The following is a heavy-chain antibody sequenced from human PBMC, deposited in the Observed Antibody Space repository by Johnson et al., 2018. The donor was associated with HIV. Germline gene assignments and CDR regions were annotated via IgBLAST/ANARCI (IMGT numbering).Heavy chain of an antibody. J-gene: IGHJ3*02. V-gene: IGHV3-NL1*01. Sequence: QVQLVESGGGVVQPGRSLRLSCAASGFTFSSYAMHWVRQAPGKGLEWVSVIYCGGSTYYAAALKGGCTISRDNSNNTLYLQMNSLGDEDAAVYYCAKHSSSWYDDAFDIWGQGTMVTVSS. CDR1: GFTFSSYA. D-gene: IGHD6-13*01. CDR3: AKHSSSWYDDAFDI. CDR2: IYCGGST.